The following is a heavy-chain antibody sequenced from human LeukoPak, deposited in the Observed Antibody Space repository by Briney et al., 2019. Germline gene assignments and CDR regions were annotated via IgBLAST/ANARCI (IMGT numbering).Heavy chain of an antibody. CDR3: AELGITMIGGV. CDR2: ISSSGSTI. Sequence: PGGSLTLSCAASGFTFSSYGMHWVRQAPGKGLEGVSYISSSGSTIYYADSVKGRFTISRDNAKNSLYLQMNSLRAEDTAVYYCAELGITMIGGVWGKGTTVTISS. CDR1: GFTFSSYG. J-gene: IGHJ6*04. V-gene: IGHV3-48*04. D-gene: IGHD3-10*02.